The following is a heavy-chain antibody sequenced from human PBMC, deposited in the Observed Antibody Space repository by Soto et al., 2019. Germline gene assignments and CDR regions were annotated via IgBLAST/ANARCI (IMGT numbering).Heavy chain of an antibody. CDR2: ISTYNGNT. CDR3: ARDGDIVRAATGDY. Sequence: QVQLVQSGAEVKKPGASVKVSCKASGYSFISYGISWVRQASGQGLEWMGWISTYNGNTNYAQKVQGRVSMTTDTSTSTAYMELRSLRSDDTAMYYCARDGDIVRAATGDYWGQGTLVTVSS. J-gene: IGHJ4*02. CDR1: GYSFISYG. V-gene: IGHV1-18*01. D-gene: IGHD1-26*01.